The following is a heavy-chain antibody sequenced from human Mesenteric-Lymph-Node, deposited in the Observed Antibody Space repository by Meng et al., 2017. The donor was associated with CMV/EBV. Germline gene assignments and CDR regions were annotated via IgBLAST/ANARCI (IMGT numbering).Heavy chain of an antibody. CDR3: ARASQTRDRGGWFDP. D-gene: IGHD2-15*01. V-gene: IGHV1-18*01. J-gene: IGHJ5*02. CDR2: ISAYNGNT. CDR1: GYTFTSYG. Sequence: ASVKVSCKASGYTFTSYGISWVRQAPGQGLEWMGWISAYNGNTNYAQKLQGRVTMTTDTSTSTAYMELRSLRSDDTAVYYCARASQTRDRGGWFDPWGQGTLVTVSS.